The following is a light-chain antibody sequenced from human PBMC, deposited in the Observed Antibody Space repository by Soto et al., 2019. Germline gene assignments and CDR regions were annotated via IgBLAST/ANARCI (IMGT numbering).Light chain of an antibody. CDR3: QQYNNWTPT. Sequence: EIVLTQCPATLSVSPGERATLSCRASQRFXSNFVWYQQKPGQAPRILXDGASTRATGIPARFSGSGSGTEFTLTISSLQSEDFAVYYCQQYNNWTPTFGQGTKVDIK. CDR1: QRFXSN. J-gene: IGKJ1*01. V-gene: IGKV3-15*01. CDR2: GAS.